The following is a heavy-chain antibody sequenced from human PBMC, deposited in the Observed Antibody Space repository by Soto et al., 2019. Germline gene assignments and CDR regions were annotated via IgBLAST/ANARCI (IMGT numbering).Heavy chain of an antibody. Sequence: PSETLSLTCTVSGVSISTYYWSWIRQPPGKGLEWTGYIYYSGSTNYNPSLKSRVTISVDTSKSQFSLKLTSVTAADTAVYYCARDQGGDSDYWGQGSLVTVSS. D-gene: IGHD2-21*02. J-gene: IGHJ4*02. CDR2: IYYSGST. V-gene: IGHV4-59*01. CDR1: GVSISTYY. CDR3: ARDQGGDSDY.